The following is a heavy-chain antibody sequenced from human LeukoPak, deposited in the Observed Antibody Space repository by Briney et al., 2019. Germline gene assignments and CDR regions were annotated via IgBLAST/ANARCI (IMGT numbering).Heavy chain of an antibody. V-gene: IGHV3-21*01. D-gene: IGHD3-22*01. CDR2: ISSSSSYI. CDR1: GFTFSSYA. Sequence: GGSLRLSCAASGFTFSSYAMNWVRQAPGKGLEWVSSISSSSSYIYYADSVKGRFTISRDNAKNSLYLQMNSLRAEDTAVYYCARDGYSSTHFDYWGQGTLVTVSS. CDR3: ARDGYSSTHFDY. J-gene: IGHJ4*02.